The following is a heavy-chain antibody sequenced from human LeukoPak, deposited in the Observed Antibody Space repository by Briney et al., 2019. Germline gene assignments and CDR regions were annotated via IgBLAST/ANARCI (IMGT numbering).Heavy chain of an antibody. D-gene: IGHD3-22*01. J-gene: IGHJ4*02. V-gene: IGHV1-69*04. CDR3: ARDHSVYDSSGYHFDY. CDR1: GGTFSSYA. CDR2: IIPILGIA. Sequence: GASVKVSCKASGGTFSSYAISWVRQAPGQGLEWMGRIIPILGIANYAQKFQGRVTITADKSTSTAYMEPSSLRSEDTAVYYCARDHSVYDSSGYHFDYWGQGTLVTVSS.